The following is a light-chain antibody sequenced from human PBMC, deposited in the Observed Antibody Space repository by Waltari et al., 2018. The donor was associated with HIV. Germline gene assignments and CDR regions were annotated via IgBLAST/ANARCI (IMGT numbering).Light chain of an antibody. CDR1: QDISSY. V-gene: IGKV1-33*01. J-gene: IGKJ3*01. CDR3: QQYDNVPVT. CDR2: DAS. Sequence: DIQLTQSPSSLSASVGDRVTIPCQASQDISSYLNWYQHKPGKAPKLLISDASDLETGVPSRFSGSGSGAHFTFTISSLQPADIATYYCQQYDNVPVTFGPGTKVEIK.